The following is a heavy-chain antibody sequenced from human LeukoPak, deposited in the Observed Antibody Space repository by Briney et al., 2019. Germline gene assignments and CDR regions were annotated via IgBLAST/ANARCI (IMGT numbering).Heavy chain of an antibody. D-gene: IGHD3-22*01. CDR1: GVTFSDYA. CDR2: SIPVFGTV. CDR3: ATVNHYVSSGYYRY. J-gene: IGHJ4*02. V-gene: IGHV1-69*13. Sequence: ASVKVSCKTSGVTFSDYAISWVRQAPGQGLEWMGGSIPVFGTVHAQKFQGRVTLIADDSTSTAYMELSSLRSGDTAVYYCATVNHYVSSGYYRYWGQGTLVTVSS.